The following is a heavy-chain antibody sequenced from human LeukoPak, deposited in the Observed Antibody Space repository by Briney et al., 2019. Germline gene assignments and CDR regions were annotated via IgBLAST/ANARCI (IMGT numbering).Heavy chain of an antibody. D-gene: IGHD3-22*01. J-gene: IGHJ4*02. Sequence: GGSLRLSCAVSGITLSNYGMSWVRQAPGKGLEWVAGISDRGGRTNYADSVKGRFTISTDHPKNTLYPQMNSLRAEDTAVYFCAKRGVVIRVILVGFHKEAYYFDSWGQGALVTVSS. CDR2: ISDRGGRT. CDR1: GITLSNYG. V-gene: IGHV3-23*01. CDR3: AKRGVVIRVILVGFHKEAYYFDS.